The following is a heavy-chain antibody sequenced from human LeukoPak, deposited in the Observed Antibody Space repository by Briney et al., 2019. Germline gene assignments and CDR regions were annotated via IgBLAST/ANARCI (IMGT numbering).Heavy chain of an antibody. V-gene: IGHV3-66*01. CDR2: IYSGGST. Sequence: GGSLRLSCAASGFTVSSNYMSWVRQAPGEGLEWVSVIYSGGSTYYADSVKGRFTISRDNSKNTLYLQMNSLRAEDTAVYYCARETRGPYYYGMDVWGQGTTVTVSS. J-gene: IGHJ6*02. D-gene: IGHD1-1*01. CDR3: ARETRGPYYYGMDV. CDR1: GFTVSSNY.